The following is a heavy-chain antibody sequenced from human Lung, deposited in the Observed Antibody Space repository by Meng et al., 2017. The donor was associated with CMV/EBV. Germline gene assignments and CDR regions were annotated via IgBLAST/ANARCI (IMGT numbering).Heavy chain of an antibody. D-gene: IGHD6-19*01. CDR2: IYHSGGT. J-gene: IGHJ4*02. V-gene: IGHV4-4*02. CDR3: ARDPYATGWAG. CDR1: GGSSSISTW. Sequence: QVRLQGPGLGLVKPSGTRSLTCAVSGGSSSISTWWSWVRQPPGKGLEWIGEIYHSGGTNYNPSLRGRVTISLDKSKNQFSLTLRSVTAADTAVYYCARDPYATGWAGWGQGTLVTVSS.